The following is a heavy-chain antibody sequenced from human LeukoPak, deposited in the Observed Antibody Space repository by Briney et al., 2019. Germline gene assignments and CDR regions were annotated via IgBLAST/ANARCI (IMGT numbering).Heavy chain of an antibody. J-gene: IGHJ4*02. V-gene: IGHV3-21*01. Sequence: PGGSLRLSCAASGFTVSTNYMSWVRQAPGEGLEWVSSISSSSSYISYTDSVRGRFTISRDNAKTSLYLQMNSLRAEDTAVYFCARDGTTGTTGYFDYWGQGTLVTVSS. CDR1: GFTVSTNY. CDR3: ARDGTTGTTGYFDY. D-gene: IGHD1-1*01. CDR2: ISSSSSYI.